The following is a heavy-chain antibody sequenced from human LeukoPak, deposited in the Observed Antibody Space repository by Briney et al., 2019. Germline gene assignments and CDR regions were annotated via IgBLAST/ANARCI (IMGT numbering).Heavy chain of an antibody. D-gene: IGHD6-6*01. CDR1: GFNFSSYS. V-gene: IGHV3-21*01. J-gene: IGHJ4*02. Sequence: GGSLRLSCAASGFNFSSYSMNWVRQAPGKGLEWVSSISSSSSYIYSADSVKGRFAISRDNAKNSLYLQMNSLRAEDTAVYYCARDRDSSSSGYYFDYWGQGTLVTVSS. CDR3: ARDRDSSSSGYYFDY. CDR2: ISSSSSYI.